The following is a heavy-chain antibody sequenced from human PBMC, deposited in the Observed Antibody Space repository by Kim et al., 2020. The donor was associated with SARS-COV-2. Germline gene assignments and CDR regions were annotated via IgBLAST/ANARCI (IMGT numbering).Heavy chain of an antibody. Sequence: SETLSLTCTVSGGSISSYYWSWIRQPPGKGLEWIGYIYYSGSTNYNPSLKSRVTISVDTSKNQFSLKLSSVTAADTAVYYCARVDTMVRGVITPNWFDPWGQGTLVTVSS. CDR2: IYYSGST. CDR1: GGSISSYY. D-gene: IGHD3-10*01. CDR3: ARVDTMVRGVITPNWFDP. V-gene: IGHV4-59*01. J-gene: IGHJ5*02.